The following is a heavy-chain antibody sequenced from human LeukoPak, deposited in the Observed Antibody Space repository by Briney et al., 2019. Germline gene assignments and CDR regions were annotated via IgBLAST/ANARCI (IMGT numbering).Heavy chain of an antibody. D-gene: IGHD6-13*01. J-gene: IGHJ4*02. V-gene: IGHV3-43*01. CDR2: ISWDGGST. CDR1: GFTFDDYT. Sequence: PGGSLRLPCAASGFTFDDYTMHWVRQAPGKGLEWVSLISWDGGSTYYADSVKGRFAISRDNSKNSLYLQMNSLRTEDTALYYCAKDMGTYSSSWTNLDYWGQGTLVTVSS. CDR3: AKDMGTYSSSWTNLDY.